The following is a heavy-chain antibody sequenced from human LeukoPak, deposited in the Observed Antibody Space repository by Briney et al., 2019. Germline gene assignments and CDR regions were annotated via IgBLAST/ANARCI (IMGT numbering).Heavy chain of an antibody. J-gene: IGHJ4*02. D-gene: IGHD3-3*01. CDR1: GGTFSSYA. CDR3: ASSKVEGFYYDFWSGYSPFDY. CDR2: ITPIFGTA. V-gene: IGHV1-69*05. Sequence: ASVKVSCKASGGTFSSYAISWVRQAPGQGLEWMGGITPIFGTANYAQKFQGRVTITTDESTSTAYMELSSLRSEDTAVYYCASSKVEGFYYDFWSGYSPFDYWGQGTLVTVSS.